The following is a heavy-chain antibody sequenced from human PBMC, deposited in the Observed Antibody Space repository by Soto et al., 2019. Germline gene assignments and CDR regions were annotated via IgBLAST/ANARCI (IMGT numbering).Heavy chain of an antibody. D-gene: IGHD2-21*01. V-gene: IGHV4-31*03. CDR1: GGSISSGGHY. CDR2: IFYTGST. CDR3: ARDIPGYYYGMDV. Sequence: TLSLTCTVSGGSISSGGHYWNWIRQHPGKGLEWIGYIFYTGSTNYNPPLKSRVIISVDTSKNQFSLKLTSVTAADTALYYCARDIPGYYYGMDVWGQGTPVTVSS. J-gene: IGHJ6*02.